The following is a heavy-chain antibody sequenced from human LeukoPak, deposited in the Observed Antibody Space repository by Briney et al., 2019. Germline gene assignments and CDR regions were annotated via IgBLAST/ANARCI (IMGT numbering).Heavy chain of an antibody. Sequence: ASVKVSCKASGYTFTSYYIHWVRQAPGQGLEWMGWINPNSGGTNYAQKFQGRVTMTRDTSISTAYMELSRLRSDDTAVYYCARDGIGGAELFDYWGQGTLVTVSS. CDR2: INPNSGGT. J-gene: IGHJ4*02. D-gene: IGHD1-26*01. CDR1: GYTFTSYY. CDR3: ARDGIGGAELFDY. V-gene: IGHV1-2*02.